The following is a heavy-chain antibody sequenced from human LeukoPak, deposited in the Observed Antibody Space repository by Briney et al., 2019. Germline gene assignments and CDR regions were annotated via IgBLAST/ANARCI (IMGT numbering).Heavy chain of an antibody. CDR1: GFTFSSYA. J-gene: IGHJ4*02. V-gene: IGHV3-23*01. CDR3: AKSNYDAYSPSDY. CDR2: INGRGGST. Sequence: PGGSLRLSCAASGFTFSSYAMSWVRQAPGKGLEWVSSINGRGGSTYYADSVKGRFTISRDNSKNTLYLQMNSLRAGNTAVYYCAKSNYDAYSPSDYWGQGPLVTVSS. D-gene: IGHD4-17*01.